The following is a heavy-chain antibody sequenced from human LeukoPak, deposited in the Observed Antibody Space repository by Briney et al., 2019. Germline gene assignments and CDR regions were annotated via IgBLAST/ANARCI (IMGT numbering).Heavy chain of an antibody. CDR1: GFTFSSYA. V-gene: IGHV3-23*01. J-gene: IGHJ6*02. CDR2: ISGSGGST. CDR3: ARDEGYYYYGMDV. Sequence: PGGSLRLSCAASGFTFSSYAMSWVRQAPGKGLEWVSAISGSGGSTYYADSVKGRFTISRDNAKNSLYLQMNSLRAEDTAVYYCARDEGYYYYGMDVWGQGTTVTVSS.